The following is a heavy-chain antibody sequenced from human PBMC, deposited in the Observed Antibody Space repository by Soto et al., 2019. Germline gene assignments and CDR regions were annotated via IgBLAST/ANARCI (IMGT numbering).Heavy chain of an antibody. V-gene: IGHV3-7*04. CDR1: ESTVSRDW. Sequence: GGSLRLSCAIFESTVSRDWMNWVRQAPGKGLEWVAHINQDGSEKYYVDSVKGRFTISRDNAKKSLYLQMNSLRPADTAMYYCPGGVGDAFWGQGTLVTVSS. CDR2: INQDGSEK. J-gene: IGHJ4*02. D-gene: IGHD1-26*01. CDR3: PGGVGDAF.